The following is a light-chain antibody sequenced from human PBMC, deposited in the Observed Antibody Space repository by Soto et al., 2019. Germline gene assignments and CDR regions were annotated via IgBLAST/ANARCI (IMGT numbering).Light chain of an antibody. J-gene: IGKJ1*01. CDR1: QTVSTNY. V-gene: IGKV3-20*01. CDR2: GAS. CDR3: QQYGSSPVT. Sequence: EIVLTQSPGTRSLSPGERATLSCRASQTVSTNYLAWYQQKPGQAPSLLIYGASSRATGIPDRFSGSGSGTDSTLTISRLEPEDFAVYYCQQYGSSPVTFGQGTKVETK.